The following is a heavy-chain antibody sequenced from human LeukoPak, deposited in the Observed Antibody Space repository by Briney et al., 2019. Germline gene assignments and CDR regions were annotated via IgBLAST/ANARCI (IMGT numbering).Heavy chain of an antibody. CDR3: ARYLCDGAYYRSFDS. CDR1: GFSFSSYA. D-gene: IGHD3-9*01. CDR2: LARDGSDK. J-gene: IGHJ4*02. Sequence: GGSLRLSCAASGFSFSSYAMTWVRQVPGKGLDWVSVLARDGSDKHYADSVRGRFTISRDNSKSTLFLQMDSLRAEDTAIYYCARYLCDGAYYRSFDSWGQGTLVTVSS. V-gene: IGHV3-23*01.